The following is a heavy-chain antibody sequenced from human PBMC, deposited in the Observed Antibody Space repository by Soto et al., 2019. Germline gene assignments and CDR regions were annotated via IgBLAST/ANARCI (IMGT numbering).Heavy chain of an antibody. D-gene: IGHD2-15*01. CDR1: GGSISSGGYD. CDR2: IYYSGST. J-gene: IGHJ4*02. Sequence: PSETLSLTCTVSGGSISSGGYDWSWIRQHPGKGLEWIGYIYYSGSTYYNPSLKSRVTISVDTSKNQFSLKLSSVTAADTAVYYCARDQGGGPFDYWGQGTLVTVSS. V-gene: IGHV4-31*03. CDR3: ARDQGGGPFDY.